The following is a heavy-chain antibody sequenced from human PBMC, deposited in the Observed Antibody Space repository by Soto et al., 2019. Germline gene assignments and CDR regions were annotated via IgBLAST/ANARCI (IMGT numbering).Heavy chain of an antibody. J-gene: IGHJ6*02. CDR1: GGSINNGGYY. Sequence: QVQLQESGPGLVKPSQTLSLTCTVSGGSINNGGYYWSWIRQHPGKGLEWIGYIFYSGSTYYNPSPQSRVPISVATSTNPFSLKLSSVTAADTAVYYCASDLRGGSYGMDVWGQGTTVTVSS. V-gene: IGHV4-31*03. D-gene: IGHD3-10*01. CDR3: ASDLRGGSYGMDV. CDR2: IFYSGST.